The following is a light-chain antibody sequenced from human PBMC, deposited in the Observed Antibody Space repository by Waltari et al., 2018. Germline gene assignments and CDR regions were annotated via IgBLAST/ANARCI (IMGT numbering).Light chain of an antibody. CDR3: QQYGSSPKT. CDR1: QSVTSSY. J-gene: IGKJ1*01. V-gene: IGKV3-20*01. CDR2: GAS. Sequence: EIVLTQSPGTLSLSPGARATLACRPSQSVTSSYLAWYQQKPGQTPRLLIYGASSRATGIPDRFSGSGSGTDFTLTISRLEPEDFAVYYCQQYGSSPKTFGQGTKVEIK.